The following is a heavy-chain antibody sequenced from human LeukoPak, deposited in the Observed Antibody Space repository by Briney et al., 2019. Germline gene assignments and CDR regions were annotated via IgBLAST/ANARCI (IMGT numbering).Heavy chain of an antibody. D-gene: IGHD1-14*01. V-gene: IGHV3-23*01. J-gene: IGHJ4*02. Sequence: GGSLRLSCAASRFTFSSYAMSWVRQAPGKGLEWVSAISGSGGSTHYADSVKGRFTISRDNSKNTLYLQMNSLRAEDTAVYYCAKGTNRVFDYWGQGTLVTVSS. CDR2: ISGSGGST. CDR3: AKGTNRVFDY. CDR1: RFTFSSYA.